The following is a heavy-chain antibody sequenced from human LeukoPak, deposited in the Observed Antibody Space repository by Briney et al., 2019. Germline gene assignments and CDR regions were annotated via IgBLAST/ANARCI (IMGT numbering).Heavy chain of an antibody. D-gene: IGHD1-1*01. Sequence: MAGGSLRISCAASGFTFSSYWMSWIRRPPGKGLEWIGEINHSGSTNYNPSLKSRVTISVDTSKNQFSLKLSSVTAADTAVYYCARGGPTGDYWGQGTLVTVSS. J-gene: IGHJ4*02. V-gene: IGHV4-34*01. CDR3: ARGGPTGDY. CDR2: INHSGST. CDR1: GFTFSSYW.